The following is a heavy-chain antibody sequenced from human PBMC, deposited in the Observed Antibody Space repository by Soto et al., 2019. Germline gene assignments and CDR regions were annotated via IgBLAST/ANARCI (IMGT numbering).Heavy chain of an antibody. CDR1: GGSFSGYY. Sequence: SETLSLTCAVYGGSFSGYYWSWIRQPPGKGLEWIGEINHSGSTNYNPSLKSRVTISVDTSKNQFSLKLSSVSAADTAVYYCATGRGVLGVIITTYYYYGLDVWGQGTTVTVSS. D-gene: IGHD3-10*01. CDR2: INHSGST. V-gene: IGHV4-34*01. J-gene: IGHJ6*02. CDR3: ATGRGVLGVIITTYYYYGLDV.